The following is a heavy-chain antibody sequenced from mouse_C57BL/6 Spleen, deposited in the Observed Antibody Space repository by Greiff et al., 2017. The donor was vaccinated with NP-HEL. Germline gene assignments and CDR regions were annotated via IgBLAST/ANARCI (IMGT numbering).Heavy chain of an antibody. CDR3: ARDGDGYPFAY. CDR2: ISDGGSYT. Sequence: EVQGVESGGGLVKPGGSLKLSCAASGFTFSSYAMSWVRQTPEKRLEWVATISDGGSYTYYPDNVKGRFTISRDNAKNNLYLQMSHLKSEDTAMYYCARDGDGYPFAYWGQGTLVTVSA. D-gene: IGHD2-3*01. V-gene: IGHV5-4*01. CDR1: GFTFSSYA. J-gene: IGHJ3*01.